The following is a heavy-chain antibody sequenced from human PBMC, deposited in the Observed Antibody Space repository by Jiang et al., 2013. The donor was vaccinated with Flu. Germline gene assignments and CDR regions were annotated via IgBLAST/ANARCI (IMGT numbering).Heavy chain of an antibody. J-gene: IGHJ5*02. D-gene: IGHD6-19*01. V-gene: IGHV5-51*01. Sequence: LVESGAEVKKPGESLKISCKASGYTFANHWIVWVRQTPGKGLEWIGAFYPTDSDNRYNPAFQGQVTLSADKSITTAYLQWNSLQASDTGIYYCARRHYSGWYMIDPWGQGTLVTVSS. CDR3: ARRHYSGWYMIDP. CDR1: GYTFANHW. CDR2: FYPTDSDN.